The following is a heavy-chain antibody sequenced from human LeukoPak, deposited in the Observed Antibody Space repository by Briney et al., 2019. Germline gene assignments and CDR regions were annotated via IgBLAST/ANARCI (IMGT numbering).Heavy chain of an antibody. D-gene: IGHD2-2*01. J-gene: IGHJ4*02. CDR2: MNPNSGNT. V-gene: IGHV1-8*01. CDR3: ARVLYCSSTSRYVGFDY. Sequence: ASVKVSCKASGYTFTSYDINWVRQATGQGLEWMGWMNPNSGNTGYAQKFQGRVTMTRNTSISTAYMELSSLRSEDTAVYYCARVLYCSSTSRYVGFDYWGQGTLVTVSS. CDR1: GYTFTSYD.